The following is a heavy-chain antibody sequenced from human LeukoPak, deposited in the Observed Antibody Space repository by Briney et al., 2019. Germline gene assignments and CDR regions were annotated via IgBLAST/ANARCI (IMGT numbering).Heavy chain of an antibody. CDR2: ISGSGGST. J-gene: IGHJ4*02. D-gene: IGHD4-17*01. V-gene: IGHV3-23*01. CDR3: AKGGHDYGDYAPFDY. Sequence: GGSLRLSCAASGFTFSSYAMSWVRQAPGKGLERVSAISGSGGSTYYADSVKGRFTISRDNSKNTLYLQMNSLRAEDTAVYYCAKGGHDYGDYAPFDYWGQGTLVTVSS. CDR1: GFTFSSYA.